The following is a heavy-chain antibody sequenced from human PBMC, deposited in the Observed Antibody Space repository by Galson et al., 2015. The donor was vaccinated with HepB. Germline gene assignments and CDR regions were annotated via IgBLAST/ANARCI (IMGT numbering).Heavy chain of an antibody. Sequence: ALRLSCAASGFSFSSYPLYWVRQAPRKGLEWVAVISYDGSNKYYPTSVKGRFTISRDNSKNTLYLQMNSLRAEDTAVYYCARDRRGYSSSWYGLGYWGQGTLVTVSS. D-gene: IGHD6-13*01. CDR1: GFSFSSYP. CDR3: ARDRRGYSSSWYGLGY. CDR2: ISYDGSNK. V-gene: IGHV3-30*04. J-gene: IGHJ4*02.